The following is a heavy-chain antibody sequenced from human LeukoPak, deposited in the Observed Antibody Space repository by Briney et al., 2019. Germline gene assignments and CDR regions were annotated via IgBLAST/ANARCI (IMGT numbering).Heavy chain of an antibody. V-gene: IGHV3-7*03. CDR3: AKDYAVGSIDY. J-gene: IGHJ4*02. Sequence: GGSLRLSCAASGFTFSSYWMSWVRQAPGKGLEWVANIKQDGTDKYYVDSVRGRFTISRDNAKNTVSLQMESLRAEDTALYYCAKDYAVGSIDYWGQGTLVTVSS. CDR1: GFTFSSYW. D-gene: IGHD3-16*01. CDR2: IKQDGTDK.